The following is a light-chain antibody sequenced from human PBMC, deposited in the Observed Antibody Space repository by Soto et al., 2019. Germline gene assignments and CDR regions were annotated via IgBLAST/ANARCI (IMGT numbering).Light chain of an antibody. CDR3: QHYGTSPTWT. Sequence: DIVLTQSLGTLSLSPGERATLSCRASQSVSNSYLAWYQQKPGQAPRLLIYGASSRATGIPDRFSGDGSGTDFTLTISRLEPEDFVVYYCQHYGTSPTWTFGQGTKVEVK. V-gene: IGKV3-20*01. J-gene: IGKJ1*01. CDR2: GAS. CDR1: QSVSNSY.